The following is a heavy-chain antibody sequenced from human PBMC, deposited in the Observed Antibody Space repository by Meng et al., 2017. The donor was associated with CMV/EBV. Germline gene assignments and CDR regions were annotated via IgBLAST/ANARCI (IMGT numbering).Heavy chain of an antibody. D-gene: IGHD2-15*01. J-gene: IGHJ6*02. CDR1: GFSLSTSEMC. Sequence: SGPTLVKPTQTLTLTCTFSGFSLSTSEMCVSWVRQPPGKALEWLALIDWDDDKYYSTSLKTRLTISKDTSKNQVVLTMTNLDPVDTATYYCARMRGLEGSRKYYYYYPMDVWGQGTTVTVSS. CDR2: IDWDDDK. CDR3: ARMRGLEGSRKYYYYYPMDV. V-gene: IGHV2-70*18.